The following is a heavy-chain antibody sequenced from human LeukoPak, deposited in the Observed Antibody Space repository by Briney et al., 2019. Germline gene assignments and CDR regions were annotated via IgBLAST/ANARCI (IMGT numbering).Heavy chain of an antibody. J-gene: IGHJ2*01. CDR2: ISSGSTI. Sequence: GGSLRLSCAASGFTFSSYEMNWVRQAPGKGLEWVSYISSGSTIYYADSVKGRFTISRDNAKNSLYLQMNSLRAEDTAVYYCARVGRTPPPWYFDLWGRGTLVTVSS. CDR3: ARVGRTPPPWYFDL. D-gene: IGHD2-15*01. V-gene: IGHV3-48*03. CDR1: GFTFSSYE.